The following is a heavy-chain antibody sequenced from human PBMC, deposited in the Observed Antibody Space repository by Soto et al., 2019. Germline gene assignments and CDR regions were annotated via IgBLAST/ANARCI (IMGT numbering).Heavy chain of an antibody. CDR2: ISSSSSTI. J-gene: IGHJ6*02. CDR1: GFTFSSYS. CDR3: ASLITMVRGVEENYYYYGMDV. D-gene: IGHD3-10*01. Sequence: GSLRLSCAASGFTFSSYSMNWVRQAPGKGLEWVSYISSSSSTIYYADSVKGRFTISRDNAKNSLYLQMNSLRDEDTAVYYCASLITMVRGVEENYYYYGMDVWGQGTTVTVSS. V-gene: IGHV3-48*02.